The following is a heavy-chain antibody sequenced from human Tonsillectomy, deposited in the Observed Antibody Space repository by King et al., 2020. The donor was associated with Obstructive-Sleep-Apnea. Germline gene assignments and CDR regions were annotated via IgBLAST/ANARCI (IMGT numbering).Heavy chain of an antibody. Sequence: QLQLQESGPGLVKPSETLSLTCTVSGGSISSSSYYWGWIRQPPGKGLEWIGSIYYSGSTYYNPSLKSRVTISVDTSKNQFSLKLSSVTAADTAVYYCARGGTYYDFWSGRAGAGNWFDPWGQGTLVTVSS. V-gene: IGHV4-39*07. CDR1: GGSISSSSYY. J-gene: IGHJ5*02. D-gene: IGHD3-3*01. CDR3: ARGGTYYDFWSGRAGAGNWFDP. CDR2: IYYSGST.